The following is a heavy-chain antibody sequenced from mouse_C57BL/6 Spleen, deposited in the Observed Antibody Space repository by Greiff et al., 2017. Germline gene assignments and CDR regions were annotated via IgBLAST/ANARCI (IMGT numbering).Heavy chain of an antibody. D-gene: IGHD1-1*01. Sequence: QVQLQQPGAELVKPGASVKLSCTASGYTFTSYWLHWVKQRPGHGLEWIGMIHPNSGSTNYNEKFKSKATLTVDKSASTAYMQLSSLTSEDSAVYYCARGWFTTVVANYAMDYWGQGTSVTVSS. V-gene: IGHV1-64*01. CDR2: IHPNSGST. J-gene: IGHJ4*01. CDR3: ARGWFTTVVANYAMDY. CDR1: GYTFTSYW.